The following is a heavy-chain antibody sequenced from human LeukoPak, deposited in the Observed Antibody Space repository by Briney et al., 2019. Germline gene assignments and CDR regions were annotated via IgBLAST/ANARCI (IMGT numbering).Heavy chain of an antibody. CDR2: IYYSGST. D-gene: IGHD7-27*01. V-gene: IGHV4-61*01. Sequence: SETLSLTCAVSGGAFSSGSYYWSWIRQPPGTGLEWIGYIYYSGSTNYNPSLKSRVTISVDTSKNQFSLKLSSVTAADTAVYYCARDWGTYFDYWGQGTLVTVSS. CDR1: GGAFSSGSYY. J-gene: IGHJ4*02. CDR3: ARDWGTYFDY.